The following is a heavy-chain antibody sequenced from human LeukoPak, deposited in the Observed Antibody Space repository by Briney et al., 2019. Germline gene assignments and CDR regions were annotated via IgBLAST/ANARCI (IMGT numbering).Heavy chain of an antibody. V-gene: IGHV3-48*01. CDR2: ISSSSSTI. CDR1: GFTFSSYS. CDR3: ARSNWNYVTDAFDI. Sequence: GGSLRLSWAASGFTFSSYSMNWVRQAPGKGLEWVSYISSSSSTIYYADSVKGRFTISRDNAKNSLYLQMNSLRAEDTAVYYCARSNWNYVTDAFDIWGQGTMVTVSS. D-gene: IGHD1-7*01. J-gene: IGHJ3*02.